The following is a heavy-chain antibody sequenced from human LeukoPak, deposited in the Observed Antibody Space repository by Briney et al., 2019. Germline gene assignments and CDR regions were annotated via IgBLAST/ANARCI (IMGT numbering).Heavy chain of an antibody. J-gene: IGHJ4*02. CDR3: VRDSRVSADY. D-gene: IGHD2-8*01. CDR1: GYTFTDYY. Sequence: GASVKVSCKASGYTFTDYYIHWVRQAPGQGLEWMGRINPNSGDTSYPQKFQGRVTMTRDTSISTAHMELSSLTCDDTAVYYCVRDSRVSADYGGQGTLVTVSS. CDR2: INPNSGDT. V-gene: IGHV1-2*06.